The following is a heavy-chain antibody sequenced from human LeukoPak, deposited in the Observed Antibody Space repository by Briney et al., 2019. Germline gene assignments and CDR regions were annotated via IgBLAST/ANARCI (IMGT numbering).Heavy chain of an antibody. Sequence: KTSQTLSLTCTVSGGSISSGDYYWSWIRQPPGKGLEWIGYIYYSGSTYYKPSLKSRVTMSVDTSKNQFSLKLSSVTAADTAVYYCARDWVLRYFDRWGQGTLVTVSS. V-gene: IGHV4-30-4*01. J-gene: IGHJ1*01. CDR2: IYYSGST. D-gene: IGHD3-9*01. CDR3: ARDWVLRYFDR. CDR1: GGSISSGDYY.